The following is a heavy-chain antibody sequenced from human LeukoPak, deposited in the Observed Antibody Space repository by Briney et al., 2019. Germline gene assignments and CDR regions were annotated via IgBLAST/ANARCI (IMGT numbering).Heavy chain of an antibody. J-gene: IGHJ4*02. CDR3: ARDYYDSSGNRYFDY. V-gene: IGHV4-34*01. CDR1: GGSFSGYY. D-gene: IGHD3-22*01. CDR2: INHSGST. Sequence: SETLSLTCAVYGGSFSGYYWSWIRQPPGKGLEWIGEINHSGSTNYNPSLKSRVTISVDTSKNQFSLKLRSVTAADTAVYFCARDYYDSSGNRYFDYWGQGTLVTVSS.